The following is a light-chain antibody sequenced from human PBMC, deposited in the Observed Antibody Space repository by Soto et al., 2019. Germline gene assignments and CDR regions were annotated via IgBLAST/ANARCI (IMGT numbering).Light chain of an antibody. V-gene: IGLV2-14*01. Sequence: QSALTQPASVSGSPGQSITVPSTGTSSDVGGYNYVSWYQLHPGKAPKLMIYEVNNRPSGVSNRFSGSKSGNTASLTISGLQAEDEADYYCSSYTTSSTWVFGGGTKLTVL. CDR1: SSDVGGYNY. J-gene: IGLJ3*02. CDR3: SSYTTSSTWV. CDR2: EVN.